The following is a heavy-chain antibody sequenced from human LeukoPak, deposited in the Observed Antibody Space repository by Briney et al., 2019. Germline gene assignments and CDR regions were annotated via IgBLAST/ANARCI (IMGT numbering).Heavy chain of an antibody. V-gene: IGHV4-34*01. CDR3: ARDLTAPWGHYYYYYMDV. J-gene: IGHJ6*03. CDR1: GGSFSGYY. CDR2: INHSGST. D-gene: IGHD3-16*01. Sequence: SETLSLTCAVYGGSFSGYYWSWIRQPPGKGLEWIGEINHSGSTNYNPSLKSRVTISVDTSKNQFSLKLSSVTAADTAVYYCARDLTAPWGHYYYYYMDVWGKGTTVTVSS.